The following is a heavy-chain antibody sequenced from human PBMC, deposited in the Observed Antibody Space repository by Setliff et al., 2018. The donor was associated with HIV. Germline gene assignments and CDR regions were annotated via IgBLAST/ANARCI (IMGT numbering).Heavy chain of an antibody. CDR1: GGSISSGTYY. CDR2: IYHSGST. D-gene: IGHD3-22*01. Sequence: NPSETLSLTCTVSGGSISSGTYYWTWIRQHPGRGLEWIGYIYHSGSTYYNPSLKSRLTISVDTSKNQFSLKLGSVTAADTAFYYCARAFYYDSSVDYWGQGTLVTVSS. J-gene: IGHJ4*02. CDR3: ARAFYYDSSVDY. V-gene: IGHV4-31*03.